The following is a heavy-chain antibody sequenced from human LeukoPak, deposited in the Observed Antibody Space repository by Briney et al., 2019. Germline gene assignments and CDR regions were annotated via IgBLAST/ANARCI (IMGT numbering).Heavy chain of an antibody. CDR2: ISSSSSTI. D-gene: IGHD3-10*01. CDR3: ARGNYYGSGSYRLGY. J-gene: IGHJ4*02. Sequence: GGSLRLSCAASGFTFSSYSMNWVRQAPGKGLEWVSYISSSSSTIYYADSVKGRSTISRDNAKNSLYLQMNSLRAEDTAVYYCARGNYYGSGSYRLGYWGQGTLVTVSS. CDR1: GFTFSSYS. V-gene: IGHV3-48*01.